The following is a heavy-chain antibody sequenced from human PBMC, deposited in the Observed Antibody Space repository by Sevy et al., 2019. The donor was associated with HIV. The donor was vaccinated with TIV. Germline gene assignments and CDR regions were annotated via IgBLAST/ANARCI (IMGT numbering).Heavy chain of an antibody. V-gene: IGHV3-53*01. CDR3: ARVTSTMVRGVIIRRGFDY. CDR1: GFTVSSNY. CDR2: IYSGGST. J-gene: IGHJ4*02. D-gene: IGHD3-10*01. Sequence: GGSLRLSCAASGFTVSSNYMSWVRQAPGKGLEWVSVIYSGGSTYYADSVKGRFTISRDNSKNTLYLQMNSLRAEDTAVYYCARVTSTMVRGVIIRRGFDYWVQGTLVTVSS.